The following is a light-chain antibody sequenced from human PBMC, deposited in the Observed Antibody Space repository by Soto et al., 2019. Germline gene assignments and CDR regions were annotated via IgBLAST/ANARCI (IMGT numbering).Light chain of an antibody. V-gene: IGKV1-39*01. Sequence: DIQVTQSPSSLSASVGDRVTITCRASQSINRYINWYQQKSGKAPKLLINAASSLQSGVPSRFSGSGSGTDFTLTISNLQPEDFATYYCQQTYTTPFTVGPGTKVDIK. CDR1: QSINRY. CDR2: AAS. CDR3: QQTYTTPFT. J-gene: IGKJ3*01.